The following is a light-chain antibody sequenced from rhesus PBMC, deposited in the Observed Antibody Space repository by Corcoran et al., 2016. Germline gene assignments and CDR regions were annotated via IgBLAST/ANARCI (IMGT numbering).Light chain of an antibody. Sequence: EIVMTQSPAILSLSPGETATLSCRASESVGSFFAWYQQKPGQAPKLLVQSSDFRATGIPDRFIGSGSRTEFTLTISSLEPEDVGVYHCQQYNDLQLSFGGGTKVELK. V-gene: IGKV3-40*03. J-gene: IGKJ4*01. CDR3: QQYNDLQLS. CDR2: SSD. CDR1: ESVGSF.